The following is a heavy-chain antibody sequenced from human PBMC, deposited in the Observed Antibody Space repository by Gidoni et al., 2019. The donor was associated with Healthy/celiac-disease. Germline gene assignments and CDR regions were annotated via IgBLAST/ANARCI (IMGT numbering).Heavy chain of an antibody. CDR3: ARVKIAAAGTPDY. J-gene: IGHJ4*02. V-gene: IGHV4-34*01. CDR1: GGSFSGYY. CDR2: INHSGST. Sequence: QVQLQQWGAGLLKPSETLSLTCAFYGGSFSGYYWSWSRQPPGKGLEWIGEINHSGSTNYNPSLKSRVTISGDTSKNQCALKLSSVTAADTAVYYCARVKIAAAGTPDYWGQGTLVTVSS. D-gene: IGHD6-13*01.